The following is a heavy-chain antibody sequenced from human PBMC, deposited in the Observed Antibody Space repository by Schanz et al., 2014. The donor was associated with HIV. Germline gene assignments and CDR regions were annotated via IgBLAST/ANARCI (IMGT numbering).Heavy chain of an antibody. CDR1: GFSFSSYA. V-gene: IGHV3-23*01. J-gene: IGHJ4*02. Sequence: EVQLLESGGGLLQPGGSLRLSCAASGFSFSSYAMSWVRQAPGKGLEWVSGISYNGRFTYYAESVKGRFTISRDNSKNSLYLELNSLRAEDTAVYYCAKDRGILGATTWDFHYWGQGTLVTVSS. CDR2: ISYNGRFT. CDR3: AKDRGILGATTWDFHY. D-gene: IGHD1-26*01.